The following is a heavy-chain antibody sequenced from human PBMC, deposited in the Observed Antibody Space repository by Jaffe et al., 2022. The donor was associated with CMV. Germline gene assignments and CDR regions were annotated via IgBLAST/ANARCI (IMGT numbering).Heavy chain of an antibody. D-gene: IGHD2-15*01. V-gene: IGHV3-30*18. Sequence: QVQLVESGGGVVQPGRSLRLSCAASGFTFSSYGMHWVRQAPGKGLEWVAVISYDGSNKYYADSVKGRFTISRDNSKNTLYLQMNSLRAEDTAVYYCAKDLAESLLRELPEYYYYGMDVWGQGTTVTVSS. CDR1: GFTFSSYG. CDR2: ISYDGSNK. CDR3: AKDLAESLLRELPEYYYYGMDV. J-gene: IGHJ6*02.